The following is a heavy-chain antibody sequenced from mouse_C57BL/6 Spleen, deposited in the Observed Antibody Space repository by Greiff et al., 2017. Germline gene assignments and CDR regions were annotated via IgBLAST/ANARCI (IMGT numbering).Heavy chain of an antibody. CDR2: IYPRSGNT. CDR3: ARGSSGYYAMDY. CDR1: GYTFTSYG. V-gene: IGHV1-81*01. Sequence: QVQLQQSGAELARPGASVKLSCKASGYTFTSYGISWVKQRTGQGLEWIGEIYPRSGNTYYNEKFKGKATLTADKSSSPAYMELRSLTSEDSAVYFCARGSSGYYAMDYWGQGTSVTVSS. D-gene: IGHD3-2*02. J-gene: IGHJ4*01.